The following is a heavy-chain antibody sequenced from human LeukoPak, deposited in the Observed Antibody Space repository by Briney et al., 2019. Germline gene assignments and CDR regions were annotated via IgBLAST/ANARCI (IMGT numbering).Heavy chain of an antibody. J-gene: IGHJ4*02. CDR2: ISPNGVIT. D-gene: IGHD3-16*02. V-gene: IGHV3-23*01. CDR3: AKDLDSMITFGGVIGTDFDY. CDR1: GFTFSRHG. Sequence: GGSLRLSCAASGFTFSRHGMNWVRQAPGKGLEWVSGISPNGVITYYADSVKGRFTISRDNSKNTLYLQMNSLRAEDTAVYYCAKDLDSMITFGGVIGTDFDYWGQGTLVTVSS.